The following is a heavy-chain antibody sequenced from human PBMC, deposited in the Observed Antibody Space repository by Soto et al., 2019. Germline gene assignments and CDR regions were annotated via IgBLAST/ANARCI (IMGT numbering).Heavy chain of an antibody. CDR1: GGTFSSYA. D-gene: IGHD6-13*01. Sequence: VKVSCKASGGTFSSYAISWVRQATGQGLEWMGWMNPNSGNTGYAQKFQGRVTMTRNTSISTAYMELSSLRSEDTAVYYCARGRMSSSWLDWGQGTTVTVSS. CDR2: MNPNSGNT. CDR3: ARGRMSSSWLD. V-gene: IGHV1-8*02. J-gene: IGHJ6*02.